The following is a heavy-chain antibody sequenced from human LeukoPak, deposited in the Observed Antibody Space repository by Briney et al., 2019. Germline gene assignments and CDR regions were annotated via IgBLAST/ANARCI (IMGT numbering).Heavy chain of an antibody. CDR1: GFTVTNNY. J-gene: IGHJ4*02. Sequence: GGSLRLSCAASGFTVTNNYMSWVRQAPGKGLEWVSVISGSGGSTYYAASVKGRFTISRDNSKNTLYLQMNSLRAEDTAVYYCAKDSRGYQDYFDYWGQGTLVTVSS. CDR2: ISGSGGST. D-gene: IGHD3-22*01. V-gene: IGHV3-23*01. CDR3: AKDSRGYQDYFDY.